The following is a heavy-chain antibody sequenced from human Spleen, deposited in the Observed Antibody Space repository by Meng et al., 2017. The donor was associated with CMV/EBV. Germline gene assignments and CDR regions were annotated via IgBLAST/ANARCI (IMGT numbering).Heavy chain of an antibody. J-gene: IGHJ4*02. Sequence: GGSLKISCAASGFTFSNTPMHWVRQAPGKGLEWVAFISFDAKDKFYSHSVRGRFTISRDNSKNTLWLQMNSLRVEDTAVYYCARDLGSNYYGSGSPDYWGQGTLVTVSS. CDR2: ISFDAKDK. D-gene: IGHD3-10*01. CDR1: GFTFSNTP. CDR3: ARDLGSNYYGSGSPDY. V-gene: IGHV3-30*04.